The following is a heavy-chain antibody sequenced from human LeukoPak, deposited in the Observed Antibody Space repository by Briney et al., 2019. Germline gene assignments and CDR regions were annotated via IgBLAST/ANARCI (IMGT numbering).Heavy chain of an antibody. CDR1: GYTFTSYD. V-gene: IGHV1-8*01. J-gene: IGHJ4*02. CDR3: AKDNWVVRGTHFDY. Sequence: ASVKVSCKASGYTFTSYDINWVRQATGQGLEWMGWMNPNSGNTGYAQKFQGRVTMTRNTSISTAYMELSSLRSEDTAVYYCAKDNWVVRGTHFDYWGQGTLVTVSS. D-gene: IGHD3-10*01. CDR2: MNPNSGNT.